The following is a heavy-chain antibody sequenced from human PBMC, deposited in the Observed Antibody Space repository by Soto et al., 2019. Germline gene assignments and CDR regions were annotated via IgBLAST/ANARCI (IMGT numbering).Heavy chain of an antibody. D-gene: IGHD4-17*01. CDR2: ISGSGGST. J-gene: IGHJ4*02. V-gene: IGHV3-23*01. Sequence: GSLRLSCAASGXTLSSYSMSWVRQASGKGLEWVSVISGSGGSTYYADSVKGRFNISRYKSKNTLYMQMNSLRPDYTALYSCAKDRCYGTATTCYFDYWGQGTLVTVSS. CDR1: GXTLSSYS. CDR3: AKDRCYGTATTCYFDY.